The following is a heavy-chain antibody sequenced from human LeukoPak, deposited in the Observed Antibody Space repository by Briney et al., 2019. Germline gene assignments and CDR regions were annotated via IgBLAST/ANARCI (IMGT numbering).Heavy chain of an antibody. V-gene: IGHV3-21*04. D-gene: IGHD3-10*01. J-gene: IGHJ4*02. CDR2: ISSSSSYI. CDR3: AKNTGLDMVRGVGYLDY. Sequence: WLRQHPGKGLESVSSISSSSSYIYYADSVKGRSTISRDNSKNTVNLQMNSLGAEDTAVYYCAKNTGLDMVRGVGYLDYWGQGTLVTVSS.